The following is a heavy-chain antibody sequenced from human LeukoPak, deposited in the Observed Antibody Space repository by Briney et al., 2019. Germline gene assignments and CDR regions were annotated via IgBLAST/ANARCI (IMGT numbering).Heavy chain of an antibody. V-gene: IGHV3-33*01. D-gene: IGHD3-10*01. CDR1: GFTFSSYG. CDR3: ARDRGYFDY. Sequence: GRSLRLSCAASGFTFSSYGMHWGRQAPGKGLEWVAVIWYDGSNKYYADSVKGRFTISRDNSKNTLYLQMNSLRAEDTAVYYCARDRGYFDYWGQGTLVTVSP. J-gene: IGHJ4*02. CDR2: IWYDGSNK.